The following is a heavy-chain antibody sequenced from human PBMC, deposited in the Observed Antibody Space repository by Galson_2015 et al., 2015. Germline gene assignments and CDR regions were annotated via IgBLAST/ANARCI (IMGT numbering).Heavy chain of an antibody. J-gene: IGHJ5*02. CDR2: IKQDGSEK. Sequence: SLRLSCAASGFTFSGYWMTWVRQAPGKGLEWVANIKQDGSEKYYVDSVKGRFTISRDNAKNSLYLLMNSLRVEDTAVYYCARYCGYGRFDPWGQGTLVTVSS. V-gene: IGHV3-7*01. CDR3: ARYCGYGRFDP. D-gene: IGHD5-12*01. CDR1: GFTFSGYW.